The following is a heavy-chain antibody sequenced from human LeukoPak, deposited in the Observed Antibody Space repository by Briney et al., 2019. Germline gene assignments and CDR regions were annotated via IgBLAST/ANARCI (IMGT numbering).Heavy chain of an antibody. CDR2: ISYDGSNK. V-gene: IGHV3-30*04. CDR3: ARDLYGDYGLGY. J-gene: IGHJ4*02. Sequence: GGSLRLSCVASGFSFSSFAMHWVRQAPGKGLEWVAVISYDGSNKYYADSVKGRFTISRDNSKNTLYLQMNSLRAEDTAVYYCARDLYGDYGLGYWGQGTLVTVSS. D-gene: IGHD4-17*01. CDR1: GFSFSSFA.